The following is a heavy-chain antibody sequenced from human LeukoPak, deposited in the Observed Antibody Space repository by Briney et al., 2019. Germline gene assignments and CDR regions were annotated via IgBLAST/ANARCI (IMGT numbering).Heavy chain of an antibody. D-gene: IGHD2-2*02. V-gene: IGHV1-18*01. J-gene: IGHJ1*01. CDR3: ARDLEYCSSTSCSTDAEYFQH. Sequence: GASVKVSCKASGYTFSSYGINWVRQAPGQGLEWMAWISAYNGNTNYAQKLQGRVTMTTDTSTSTAYMELRSLRSDDTAVYYCARDLEYCSSTSCSTDAEYFQHWGQGTLVTVSS. CDR2: ISAYNGNT. CDR1: GYTFSSYG.